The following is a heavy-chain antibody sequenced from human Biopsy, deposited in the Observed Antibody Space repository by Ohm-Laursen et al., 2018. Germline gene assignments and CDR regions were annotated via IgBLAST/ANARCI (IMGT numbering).Heavy chain of an antibody. CDR3: ARDSSRRAREGGMDV. V-gene: IGHV3-21*01. J-gene: IGHJ6*02. Sequence: GSLRLSCTASGFSVCSYDMNWVCQAPGQGLEWISYISETSSHIYDADSVGGRFTVARDIAKNSLYLQLNSLRVEDTAVYYCARDSSRRAREGGMDVWGQGTTVTVSS. CDR2: ISETSSHI. D-gene: IGHD6-6*01. CDR1: GFSVCSYD.